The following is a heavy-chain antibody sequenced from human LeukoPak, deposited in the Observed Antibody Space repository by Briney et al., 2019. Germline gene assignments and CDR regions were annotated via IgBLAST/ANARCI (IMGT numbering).Heavy chain of an antibody. CDR1: GYTFVNYG. CDR3: AKDRGHIYYGRGIKIDS. V-gene: IGHV1-18*01. J-gene: IGHJ5*01. Sequence: GASVKVSCKASGYTFVNYGISWVRQAPGQGLEWMGWISVNNGNAKYAQKIQGRVTMTTDTSTSTAYMELRSLRSDDTAVYYCAKDRGHIYYGRGIKIDSWGQGTLVTVSS. D-gene: IGHD3-10*02. CDR2: ISVNNGNA.